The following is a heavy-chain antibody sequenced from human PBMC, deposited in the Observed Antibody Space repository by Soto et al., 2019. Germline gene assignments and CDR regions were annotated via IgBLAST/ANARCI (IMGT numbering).Heavy chain of an antibody. D-gene: IGHD6-19*01. CDR3: ARDYYSSGWYCCGD. CDR2: ISSSSSYI. CDR1: GFTFSSYS. V-gene: IGHV3-21*01. J-gene: IGHJ4*02. Sequence: EVQLVESGGGLVKPGGSLRLSCAASGFTFSSYSMNWVRQAPGKGLEWVSAISSSSSYIYYADSVKGRFTISRDNAKNSLYLQMNSLRAEDTAVYYCARDYYSSGWYCCGDWGQGTLVTVSS.